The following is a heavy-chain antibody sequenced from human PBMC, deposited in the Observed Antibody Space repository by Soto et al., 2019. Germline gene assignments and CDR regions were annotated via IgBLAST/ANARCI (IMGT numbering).Heavy chain of an antibody. J-gene: IGHJ4*02. CDR2: ISAYNGNT. Sequence: QVQLVQSGAEVKKPGASVKVSCKASGYTFTSYGISWVRQAPGQGLEWMGWISAYNGNTNYAQKLQGRVTMTTDTSTSTAYMELRSLRSDDTAVYYCAKGPPLRFGGVIVMDYYFDYWGQGTLVTVSS. CDR1: GYTFTSYG. D-gene: IGHD3-16*02. CDR3: AKGPPLRFGGVIVMDYYFDY. V-gene: IGHV1-18*01.